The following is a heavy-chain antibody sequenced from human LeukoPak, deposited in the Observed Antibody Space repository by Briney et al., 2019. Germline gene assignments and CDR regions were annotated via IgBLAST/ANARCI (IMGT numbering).Heavy chain of an antibody. J-gene: IGHJ3*02. D-gene: IGHD3-10*01. CDR2: INPNSGGT. Sequence: GASVKVSCKASGYTFTGYYMHWVRQAPGQGLEWMGWINPNSGGTNYAQKFQGRVTMTRDTSISTAYMELSRLRSDDTAVYYCARDQGLLWFGELTDAFDIWGQGTMVTVSS. CDR1: GYTFTGYY. CDR3: ARDQGLLWFGELTDAFDI. V-gene: IGHV1-2*02.